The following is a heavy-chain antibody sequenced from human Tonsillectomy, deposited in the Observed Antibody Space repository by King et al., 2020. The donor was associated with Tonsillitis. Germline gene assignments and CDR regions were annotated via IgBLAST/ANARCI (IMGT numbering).Heavy chain of an antibody. D-gene: IGHD6-13*01. Sequence: VQLVESGGGVVQPGRSLRLSCAASGFTFSSYAMHWVRQAPGKGLEGVAVISYDGSNKYYADSVKGRFTISRDNSKNTLYLQMNSLRAEDTAVYYCARDEAAAPSWYFDYWGQGTLVTVSS. V-gene: IGHV3-30-3*01. CDR2: ISYDGSNK. CDR1: GFTFSSYA. J-gene: IGHJ4*02. CDR3: ARDEAAAPSWYFDY.